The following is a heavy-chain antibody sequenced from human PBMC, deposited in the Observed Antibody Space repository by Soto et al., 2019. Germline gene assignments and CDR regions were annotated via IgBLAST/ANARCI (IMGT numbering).Heavy chain of an antibody. D-gene: IGHD3-10*01. Sequence: HPGGSLRLSCVASGFTLSSYSMSWVRQAPGKGLEWVSGFRAGGDDGTTYYADSVKGRFTIPRDNSKNTLFLQMNSLRAEDTAIYYCAKKVNSGSGSQYFDYFGQGTLVTVSS. CDR3: AKKVNSGSGSQYFDY. J-gene: IGHJ4*02. V-gene: IGHV3-23*01. CDR1: GFTLSSYS. CDR2: FRAGGDDGTT.